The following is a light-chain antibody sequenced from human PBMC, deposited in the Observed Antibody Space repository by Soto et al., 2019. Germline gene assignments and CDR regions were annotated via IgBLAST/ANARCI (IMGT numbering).Light chain of an antibody. V-gene: IGKV1-5*03. J-gene: IGKJ1*01. CDR2: KAS. Sequence: DIQMTQSPSTLSGSVGDRVTITRRASQTISSWLAWYQQKPGKAPKLLIYKASTLKSGVQSRFSVRLSGTEFTLTISSLQPDDFATYYCQQYNSYSRTFGQGTKVDIK. CDR3: QQYNSYSRT. CDR1: QTISSW.